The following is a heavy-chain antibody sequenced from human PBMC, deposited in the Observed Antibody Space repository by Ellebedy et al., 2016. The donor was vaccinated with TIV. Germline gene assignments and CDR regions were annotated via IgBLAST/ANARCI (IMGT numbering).Heavy chain of an antibody. Sequence: SETLSLTCTVSGGSISSSSYYWSWIRQPPGKGLEWIGYIYYSGSTNYNPSLKSRVTISVDTSKNQFSLKLSSVTAADTAVYYCAGRTGGYSYGARNLYFDYWGQGTLVTVSS. J-gene: IGHJ4*02. D-gene: IGHD5-18*01. CDR1: GGSISSSSYY. CDR2: IYYSGST. CDR3: AGRTGGYSYGARNLYFDY. V-gene: IGHV4-61*05.